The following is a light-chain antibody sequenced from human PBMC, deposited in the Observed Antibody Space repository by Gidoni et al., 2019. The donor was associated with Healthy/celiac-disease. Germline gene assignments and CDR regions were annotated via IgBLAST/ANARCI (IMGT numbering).Light chain of an antibody. CDR3: QQLGT. CDR1: QSISSR. V-gene: IGKV1-5*03. Sequence: DIQMTQSPSTLSAYVGDRFTITCRASQSISSRLAWYQQKPGKDPKLLIYKASSLESGVPSRFSGSGSGTEFTLTISSLQPDDFATYYCQQLGTFGQGTKVEIK. J-gene: IGKJ1*01. CDR2: KAS.